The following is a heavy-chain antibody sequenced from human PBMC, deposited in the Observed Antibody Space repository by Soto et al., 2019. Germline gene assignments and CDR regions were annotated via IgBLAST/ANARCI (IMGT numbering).Heavy chain of an antibody. Sequence: GGPLRLSCAASGFTFSSYAMSWVRQAPGKGLEWVSAISGSGGSTYYADSVKGRFTISRDNSKNTLYLQMNSLRAEDTAVYYCATQLLIPAAAYYYYCGMDVWGQGTTVTVSS. CDR2: ISGSGGST. CDR3: ATQLLIPAAAYYYYCGMDV. V-gene: IGHV3-23*01. J-gene: IGHJ6*01. CDR1: GFTFSSYA. D-gene: IGHD2-2*01.